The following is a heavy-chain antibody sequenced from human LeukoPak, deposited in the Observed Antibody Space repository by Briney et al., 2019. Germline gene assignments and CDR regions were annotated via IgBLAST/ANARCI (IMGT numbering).Heavy chain of an antibody. J-gene: IGHJ4*02. CDR2: IKSKTDGGTT. Sequence: GGSLRLSCAASGFTFSNAWMSWVRQAPGKGLEWVGRIKSKTDGGTTDYAAPVKGRFTISRDDSKNTLYLQMNSLKTEDTAVYYCTTGQHSSSWTDLDYWGQGTLVTVSS. CDR3: TTGQHSSSWTDLDY. D-gene: IGHD6-13*01. V-gene: IGHV3-15*01. CDR1: GFTFSNAW.